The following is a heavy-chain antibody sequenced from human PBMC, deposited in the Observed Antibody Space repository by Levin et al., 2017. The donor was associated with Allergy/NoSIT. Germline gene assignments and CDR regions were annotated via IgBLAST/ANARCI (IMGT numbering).Heavy chain of an antibody. CDR2: IIPIFGTA. CDR1: GGTFSSYA. CDR3: AGGGGSGFRELLWVDY. Sequence: KISCKASGGTFSSYAISWVRQAPGQGLEWMGGIIPIFGTANYAQKFQGRVTITADESTSTAYMELSSLRSEDTAVYYCAGGGGSGFRELLWVDYWGQGTLVTVSS. V-gene: IGHV1-69*01. D-gene: IGHD3-10*01. J-gene: IGHJ4*02.